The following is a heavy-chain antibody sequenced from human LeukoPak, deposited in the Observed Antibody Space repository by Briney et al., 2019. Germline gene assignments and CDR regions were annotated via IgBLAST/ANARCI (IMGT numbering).Heavy chain of an antibody. J-gene: IGHJ5*02. CDR3: AREGRIVGATGGGWRNWFDP. CDR2: ISAYNGNT. D-gene: IGHD1-26*01. Sequence: ASVKVSCKASGYTFTSYGISWVRQAPGQGLEWMGWISAYNGNTNYAQKLQGRVTMTTDTSTSTAYMELRSLRSDDTAVYYCAREGRIVGATGGGWRNWFDPWGQGTLVTVSS. V-gene: IGHV1-18*01. CDR1: GYTFTSYG.